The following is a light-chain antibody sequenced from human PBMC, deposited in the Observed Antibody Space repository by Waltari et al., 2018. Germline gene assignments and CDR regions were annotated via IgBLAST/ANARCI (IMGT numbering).Light chain of an antibody. Sequence: QSGLTQPRSVSGSPGQSVTITCTGTGSDVGGFRSVSWSQQSPGKAPKHILYDVSKRPPGAPVRFSGSKSGNTASLTISGLQAEDEADYHCCSYVGSYTLLFGGGTKLTVL. CDR3: CSYVGSYTLL. CDR1: GSDVGGFRS. V-gene: IGLV2-11*01. J-gene: IGLJ3*02. CDR2: DVS.